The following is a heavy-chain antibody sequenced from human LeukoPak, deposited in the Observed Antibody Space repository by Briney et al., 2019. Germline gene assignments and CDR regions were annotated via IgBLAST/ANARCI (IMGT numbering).Heavy chain of an antibody. V-gene: IGHV3-23*01. CDR1: GFTFSSYS. CDR3: AKGGVGYHDAFDI. Sequence: GGSLRLSCAASGFTFSSYSMNWVRQAPGKGLEWVSAISGSGGSTYYADSVKGRFTISRDNSKNTLYLQMNSLRAEDTAVYYCAKGGVGYHDAFDIWGQGTMVTVSS. D-gene: IGHD5-12*01. J-gene: IGHJ3*02. CDR2: ISGSGGST.